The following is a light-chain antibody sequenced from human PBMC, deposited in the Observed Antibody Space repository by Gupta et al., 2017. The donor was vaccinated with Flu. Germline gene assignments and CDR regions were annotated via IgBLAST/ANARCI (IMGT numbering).Light chain of an antibody. CDR2: GAS. CDR1: QSVSNNY. J-gene: IGKJ1*01. Sequence: EIVLTQSPGTLSLSPGERATLSCRASQSVSNNYLAWYQQKPGQAPRLIIYGASNRATGIPDRFSGSGYEKDFTLTSSRREHEDFAVYYGQQDSSSRTFGQGTKVEIK. V-gene: IGKV3-20*01. CDR3: QQDSSSRT.